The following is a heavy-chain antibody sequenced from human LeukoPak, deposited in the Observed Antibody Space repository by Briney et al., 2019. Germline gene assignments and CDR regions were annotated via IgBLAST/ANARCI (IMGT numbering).Heavy chain of an antibody. J-gene: IGHJ3*02. CDR3: ATHYDVLTGYAAAAFDI. Sequence: TSETLSLTCTVSGGSISPYYWSWIRQPPGKGLEWIGYIYYSGTTHYNPSLESRVTMSVDTSKNQFSLKLSSVTAADTAVYYCATHYDVLTGYAAAAFDIWGQGTMVNVSS. CDR2: IYYSGTT. D-gene: IGHD3-9*01. V-gene: IGHV4-59*08. CDR1: GGSISPYY.